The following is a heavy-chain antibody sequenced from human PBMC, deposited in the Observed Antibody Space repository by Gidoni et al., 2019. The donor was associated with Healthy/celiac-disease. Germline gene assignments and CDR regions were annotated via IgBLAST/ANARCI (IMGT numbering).Heavy chain of an antibody. J-gene: IGHJ6*02. D-gene: IGHD2-8*02. CDR1: GGSISSYY. Sequence: QVQLQESGPGLVKPSETLSLTCPVSGGSISSYYLSWIRQPPGKGMEWIGSIYYRWSTNYNPSLKSRVTISVDTSKNQFSLKLSSVTAADTAVYYCARAWSPSSYYYYYGMDVWGQGTTVTVSS. CDR2: IYYRWST. V-gene: IGHV4-59*01. CDR3: ARAWSPSSYYYYYGMDV.